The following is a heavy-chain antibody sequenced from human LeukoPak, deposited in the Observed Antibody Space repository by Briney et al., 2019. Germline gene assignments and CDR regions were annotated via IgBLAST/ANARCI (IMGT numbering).Heavy chain of an antibody. Sequence: GGSLRLSCAASGFTFSSYTMNWVRQAPGKGLEWVSSISSSSSYIYYADSVKGRFTISRDNAKNSLYLQMNSLRAEDTAIYYCATYRQVLLPFESWGQGTLVTVSS. CDR3: ATYRQVLLPFES. J-gene: IGHJ4*02. D-gene: IGHD2-8*02. CDR1: GFTFSSYT. V-gene: IGHV3-21*04. CDR2: ISSSSSYI.